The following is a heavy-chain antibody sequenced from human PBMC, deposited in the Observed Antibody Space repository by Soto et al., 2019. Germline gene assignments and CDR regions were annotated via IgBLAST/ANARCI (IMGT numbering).Heavy chain of an antibody. J-gene: IGHJ3*01. CDR3: ARHLYDNRNYLDALDV. CDR1: GYSFTTFW. CDR2: LDPADSFT. Sequence: PGESLKISCNGSGYSFTTFWISGVRQMPEKGLEWMGRLDPADSFTSYSPSFQGHVTISVDKSINTAYLQWSGLKASDTAIYYCARHLYDNRNYLDALDVWGQGTMVTVSS. V-gene: IGHV5-10-1*01. D-gene: IGHD3-22*01.